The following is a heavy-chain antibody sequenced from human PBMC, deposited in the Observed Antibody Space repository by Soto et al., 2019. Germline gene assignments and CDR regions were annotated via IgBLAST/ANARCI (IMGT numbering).Heavy chain of an antibody. Sequence: GGSLKLSCATPGFPFGRYSMNWVSQATGKGLEWVSYISSSSSTIYYADSVKGRFTISRDNAKNSLYLQMNSLRAEDTAVYYCARARGGDIVVVVAEYYYYMDVWGKGT. CDR3: ARARGGDIVVVVAEYYYYMDV. J-gene: IGHJ6*03. V-gene: IGHV3-48*01. CDR1: GFPFGRYS. D-gene: IGHD2-15*01. CDR2: ISSSSSTI.